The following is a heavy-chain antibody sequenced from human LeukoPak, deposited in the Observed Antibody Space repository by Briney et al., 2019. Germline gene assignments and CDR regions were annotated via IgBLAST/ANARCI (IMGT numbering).Heavy chain of an antibody. V-gene: IGHV1-18*01. J-gene: IGHJ5*02. Sequence: ASVKVSCKASGYTFTSYGISWVRQAPGQGLEWMGWISAYNGNTNYAQKLQGRVTMTTDTSTSTAYMELRSLRSDDTAVYYCARETYYYGSGSQNWFDPWGQGTLVTVSS. CDR2: ISAYNGNT. CDR1: GYTFTSYG. CDR3: ARETYYYGSGSQNWFDP. D-gene: IGHD3-10*01.